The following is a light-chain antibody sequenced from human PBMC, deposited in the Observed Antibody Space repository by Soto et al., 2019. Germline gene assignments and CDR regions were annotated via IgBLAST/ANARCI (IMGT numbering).Light chain of an antibody. J-gene: IGLJ1*01. CDR2: RNN. Sequence: QSVLTQPPSASGTPGQRVTISCPGSSSNIGSNYVYWYQQLPGTAPKLLIYRNNQRPSGVPDRFSGSKSGTSASLAISGLRSEDDADCYCAAWDDGLSGLDYVFGTGTNVTGL. CDR1: SSNIGSNY. CDR3: AAWDDGLSGLDYV. V-gene: IGLV1-47*01.